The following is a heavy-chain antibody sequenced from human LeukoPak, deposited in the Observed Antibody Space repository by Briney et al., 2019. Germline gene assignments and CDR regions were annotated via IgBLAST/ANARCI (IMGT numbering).Heavy chain of an antibody. V-gene: IGHV1-58*02. Sequence: SVKVSCKASGFTFTSSAMQWVRQARGQRLEWIGWIVVGGGNTNYAQKFQERVTITRDMSTSTAYMELSSLRSEDTAVYYCAAAAHYYDSSGYYDGAFDIWGQGTMVTVSS. D-gene: IGHD3-22*01. CDR3: AAAAHYYDSSGYYDGAFDI. CDR1: GFTFTSSA. CDR2: IVVGGGNT. J-gene: IGHJ3*02.